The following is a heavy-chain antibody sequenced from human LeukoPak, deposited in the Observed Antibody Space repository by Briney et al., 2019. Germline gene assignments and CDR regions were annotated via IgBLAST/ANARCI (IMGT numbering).Heavy chain of an antibody. CDR3: ATSTLDY. V-gene: IGHV3-30*02. D-gene: IGHD2-2*01. J-gene: IGHJ4*02. Sequence: GGSLRLSCAASGFTFSSYGMHWVRQAPGKGLEWVAFIRYDGSYKYYADSVKGRFTISRDNSKNTLYLQMNSLRAEDTAVYYCATSTLDYWGQGTLVTVSS. CDR1: GFTFSSYG. CDR2: IRYDGSYK.